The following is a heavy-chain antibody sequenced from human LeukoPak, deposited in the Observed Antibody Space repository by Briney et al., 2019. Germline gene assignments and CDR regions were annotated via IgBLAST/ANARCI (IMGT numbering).Heavy chain of an antibody. CDR1: GGSISSGGYY. CDR3: ARDVSNYDSSGYGAFDI. D-gene: IGHD3-22*01. J-gene: IGHJ3*02. Sequence: SETLSLTCTVSGGSISSGGYYWSWIRQHPGKGLEWIGYIYYSGSTYYNPSLKSRVTISVDTSKNQFSLKLSSVTAADTAVYYCARDVSNYDSSGYGAFDIWGQGTMATVSS. CDR2: IYYSGST. V-gene: IGHV4-31*03.